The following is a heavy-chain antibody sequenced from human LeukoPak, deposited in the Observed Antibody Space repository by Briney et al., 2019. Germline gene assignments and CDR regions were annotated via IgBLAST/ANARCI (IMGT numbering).Heavy chain of an antibody. CDR1: GYTFTSYY. V-gene: IGHV1-46*03. Sequence: ASVKVSCKASGYTFTSYYMHWVRQAPGQGLEWMEIINPSGGSTSYAQKFQGRVTMTRDTSTSTVYMELSSLRSEDTAVYYCALNTPGDGYNYGLDYWGQGTLVTVSS. J-gene: IGHJ4*02. CDR2: INPSGGST. D-gene: IGHD5-24*01. CDR3: ALNTPGDGYNYGLDY.